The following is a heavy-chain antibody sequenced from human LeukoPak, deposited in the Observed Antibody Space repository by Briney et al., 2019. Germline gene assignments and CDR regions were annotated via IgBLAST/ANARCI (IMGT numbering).Heavy chain of an antibody. CDR1: GGTFSSYA. CDR2: IIPIFGTA. Sequence: EASVKVSCKASGGTFSSYAISWVRQALGQGLEWIGWIIPIFGTANYAQRFQGRVTITADKSTSTPYMERSSLRSEDTAVYYCARDREGAFDIRGKGKMVTVFS. J-gene: IGHJ3*02. V-gene: IGHV1-69*06. CDR3: ARDREGAFDI. D-gene: IGHD1-26*01.